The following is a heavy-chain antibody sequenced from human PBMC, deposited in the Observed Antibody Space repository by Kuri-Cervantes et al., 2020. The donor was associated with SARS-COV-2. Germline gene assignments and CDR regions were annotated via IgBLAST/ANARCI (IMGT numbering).Heavy chain of an antibody. D-gene: IGHD4-17*01. CDR3: ARQSRGATATVTTDYYYDGMDV. CDR2: IYPGDSDT. V-gene: IGHV5-51*01. CDR1: GYRFTSYW. J-gene: IGHJ6*02. Sequence: GESLKISCKASGYRFTSYWIGWVRQMPGKGLEWMGIIYPGDSDTRYSPSFQGQVTISADKTISTAYLQWSSLKASDTAMYYCARQSRGATATVTTDYYYDGMDVWGQGTTVTVSS.